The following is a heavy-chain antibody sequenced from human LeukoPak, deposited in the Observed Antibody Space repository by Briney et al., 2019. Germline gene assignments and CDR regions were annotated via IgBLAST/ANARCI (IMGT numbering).Heavy chain of an antibody. Sequence: PSETLSLTCTVSGGSISSGGYYWSWIRQHPGKGLEWIGYIYYSGSTYYNPSLKSRVTISVDTSKSQFSLKLSSVTAADTAVYYCARAPRDYYYGMDVWGQGTTVTVSS. CDR3: ARAPRDYYYGMDV. J-gene: IGHJ6*02. V-gene: IGHV4-31*03. D-gene: IGHD3-10*01. CDR2: IYYSGST. CDR1: GGSISSGGYY.